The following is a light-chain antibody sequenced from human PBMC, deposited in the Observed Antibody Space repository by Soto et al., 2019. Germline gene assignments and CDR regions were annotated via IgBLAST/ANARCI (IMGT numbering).Light chain of an antibody. V-gene: IGLV2-11*01. CDR1: SSDVGGYNY. CDR2: DVS. Sequence: QSALTQPRSVSGSPGQSVTISCTGTSSDVGGYNYVSWYQQHPGKAPKLMIYDVSKRPSGVPDRFSGSKSGNTASLTISGLQGEDGAGYYRWFYSGNQTLVFRGGTKLTVL. CDR3: WFYSGNQTLV. J-gene: IGLJ2*01.